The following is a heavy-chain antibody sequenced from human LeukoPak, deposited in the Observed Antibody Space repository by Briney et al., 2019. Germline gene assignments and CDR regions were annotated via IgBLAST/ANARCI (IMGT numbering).Heavy chain of an antibody. Sequence: SVKVSCKASGGTFSSYAISWVRQAPGQGLEWMGGIIPILGTANYAQKFQGRVTITTDESTSTAYMELSSLRSEDTAVYYCARSPSRYFDWLFDYFDYWGQGTLVTVSS. CDR3: ARSPSRYFDWLFDYFDY. V-gene: IGHV1-69*05. CDR2: IIPILGTA. CDR1: GGTFSSYA. D-gene: IGHD3-9*01. J-gene: IGHJ4*02.